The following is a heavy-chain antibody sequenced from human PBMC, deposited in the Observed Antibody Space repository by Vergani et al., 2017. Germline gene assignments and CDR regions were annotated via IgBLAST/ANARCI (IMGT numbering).Heavy chain of an antibody. CDR1: GGSISSYY. Sequence: QVQLQESGPGLVKPSETLSLTCTVSGGSISSYYWSWIRQPPGKGLEWIGYIYYSGSTNYNPSLKSRVTISVDTSKNQFSLKLSSVTAADTAVYYCARDRRVTPPIYNYGMDVWGQGP. CDR2: IYYSGST. V-gene: IGHV4-59*01. D-gene: IGHD2-21*02. J-gene: IGHJ6*02. CDR3: ARDRRVTPPIYNYGMDV.